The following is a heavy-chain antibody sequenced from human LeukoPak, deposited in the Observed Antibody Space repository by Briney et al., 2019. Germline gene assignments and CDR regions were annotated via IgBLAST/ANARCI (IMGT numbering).Heavy chain of an antibody. J-gene: IGHJ6*03. CDR1: GFTVSSSY. V-gene: IGHV3-53*01. D-gene: IGHD3-10*01. CDR3: ASGSGSYRTPYYYMDV. Sequence: PGGSLRLSCAASGFTVSSSYMSWVRQAPGKGLEWVSVIYSGGSTYYADSVKGRFTISRDNSKNTLYLQMNNLRAEDTAVYYCASGSGSYRTPYYYMDVWGKGTTVTVFS. CDR2: IYSGGST.